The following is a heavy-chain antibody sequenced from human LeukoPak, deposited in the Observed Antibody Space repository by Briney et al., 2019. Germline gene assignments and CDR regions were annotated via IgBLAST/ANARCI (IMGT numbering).Heavy chain of an antibody. J-gene: IGHJ3*02. CDR1: GESFSGYF. CDR3: AREGPLRRAFDI. V-gene: IGHV4-34*01. D-gene: IGHD4-17*01. Sequence: PSETLSLTCAVYGESFSGYFWNWIRQPPGKGLEWIGEINHSGSTSNHNPSLKSRVTISVDRSKNQFSLKLSSVTAADTAVYYCAREGPLRRAFDIWGQGTMVTVSS. CDR2: INHSGSTS.